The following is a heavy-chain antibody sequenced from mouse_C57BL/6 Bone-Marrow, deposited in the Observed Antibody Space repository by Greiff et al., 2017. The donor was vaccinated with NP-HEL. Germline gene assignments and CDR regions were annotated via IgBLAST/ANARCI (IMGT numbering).Heavy chain of an antibody. D-gene: IGHD4-1*01. CDR1: GYSFTDYN. Sequence: EVQLQQSGPELVKPGASVKISCKASGYSFTDYNMNWVKQSNGKSLEWIGVINPNYGTTSYNQKFKGKATLTVDKSSSTAYMQLNSLTSEDSAVYYCARLMHWDEEGDWYFDVWGTGTTVTVSS. V-gene: IGHV1-39*01. CDR3: ARLMHWDEEGDWYFDV. CDR2: INPNYGTT. J-gene: IGHJ1*03.